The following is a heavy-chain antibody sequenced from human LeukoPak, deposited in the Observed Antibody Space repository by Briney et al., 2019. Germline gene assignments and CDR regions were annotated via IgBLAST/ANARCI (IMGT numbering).Heavy chain of an antibody. V-gene: IGHV4-34*01. CDR2: INHSGST. J-gene: IGHJ5*02. CDR3: ARGPRNRFNGIPLYDSSGYSS. Sequence: SETLSLTCAVYGGSFSGYYWSWIRQPPGKGLEWIGEINHSGSTNYNPSLKSRVTISVDTSKNQFSLKLSSVTAADTAVYYCARGPRNRFNGIPLYDSSGYSSWGQGTLVTVSS. CDR1: GGSFSGYY. D-gene: IGHD3-22*01.